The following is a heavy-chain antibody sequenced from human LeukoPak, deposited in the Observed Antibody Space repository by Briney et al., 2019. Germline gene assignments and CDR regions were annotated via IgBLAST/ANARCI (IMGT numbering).Heavy chain of an antibody. CDR2: IYHSGST. Sequence: SETLSLTCTVSGGSISSGGYYWSWIRQPPGKDLEWIGYIYHSGSTYYNPSLKSRVTISVDRSKNQFSLKLSSVTAADTAVYYCARSDDSSGYRPFDYWGQGTLVTVSS. CDR3: ARSDDSSGYRPFDY. D-gene: IGHD3-22*01. V-gene: IGHV4-30-2*01. J-gene: IGHJ4*02. CDR1: GGSISSGGYY.